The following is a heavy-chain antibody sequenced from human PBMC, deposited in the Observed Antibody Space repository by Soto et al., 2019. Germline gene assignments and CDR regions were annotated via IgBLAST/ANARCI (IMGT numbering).Heavy chain of an antibody. CDR1: GYPVTAYY. J-gene: IGHJ3*02. D-gene: IGHD3-3*01. CDR3: AGGGGVGVAGSAAFDM. V-gene: IGHV1-2*02. CDR2: INPATGAA. Sequence: QLHLVQSGAVVKKPGASVTVSCSASGYPVTAYYMHWVRQAPGRGLEWMGGINPATGAAKYTQTFQGRVNLGRDTAKSTDFMELSGLASEDTAVFYGAGGGGVGVAGSAAFDMWGQGTLVTVSS.